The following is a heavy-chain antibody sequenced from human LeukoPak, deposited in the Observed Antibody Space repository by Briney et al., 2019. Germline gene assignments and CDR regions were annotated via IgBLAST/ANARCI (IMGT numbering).Heavy chain of an antibody. V-gene: IGHV3-23*01. Sequence: GGSLRLSCAASGFSFSSYAMTWVRQPPGKGLEWVSVVSGSVDTTYYADSVKGRFTISRDNSKTTLYLEMNSLRAEDTTVYYCTELCGSGLSPFDAFDIWGQGTMVTVSS. CDR3: TELCGSGLSPFDAFDI. J-gene: IGHJ3*02. CDR1: GFSFSSYA. D-gene: IGHD1-26*01. CDR2: VSGSVDTT.